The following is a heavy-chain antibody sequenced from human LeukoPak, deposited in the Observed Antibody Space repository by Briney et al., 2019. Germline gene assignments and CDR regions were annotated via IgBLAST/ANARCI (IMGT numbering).Heavy chain of an antibody. CDR3: AARPYSSSWYLGYYFDY. D-gene: IGHD6-13*01. J-gene: IGHJ4*02. CDR2: ISYDGSNK. Sequence: GGSLRLSCAASGFTFSNYSMNWVRQAPGKGLEWVAVISYDGSNKYYADSVKGRFTISRDNSKNTLYLQMNSLRAEDTAVYYCAARPYSSSWYLGYYFDYWGQGTLVTVSS. V-gene: IGHV3-30*03. CDR1: GFTFSNYS.